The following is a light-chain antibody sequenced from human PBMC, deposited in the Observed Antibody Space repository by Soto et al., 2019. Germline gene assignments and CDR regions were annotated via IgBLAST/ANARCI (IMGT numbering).Light chain of an antibody. CDR1: QSINNY. CDR2: ATS. Sequence: DIQLTQSPSSLSASVGDRVTITCRTSQSINNYLNWYQHIPGKAPRLLIYATSTLQRGVPPRFRGGGSGTLFTLIISSLQPEDFATYYCQQSYRTPFTFGPGTTADIK. J-gene: IGKJ3*01. CDR3: QQSYRTPFT. V-gene: IGKV1-39*01.